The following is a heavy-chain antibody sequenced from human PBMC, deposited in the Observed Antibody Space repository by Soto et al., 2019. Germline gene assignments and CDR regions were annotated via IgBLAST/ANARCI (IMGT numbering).Heavy chain of an antibody. CDR1: GFTFSSYA. J-gene: IGHJ4*02. Sequence: PGGSLRLSCAASGFTFSSYAMHWVRQAPGKGLEWVAVISYDGSNKYYADSVKGRFTISRDNSKNTLYLQMNSLRAEDTAVYYCARSGWYSSGWYVPLDYWGQGTLVTVSS. CDR2: ISYDGSNK. D-gene: IGHD6-19*01. CDR3: ARSGWYSSGWYVPLDY. V-gene: IGHV3-30-3*01.